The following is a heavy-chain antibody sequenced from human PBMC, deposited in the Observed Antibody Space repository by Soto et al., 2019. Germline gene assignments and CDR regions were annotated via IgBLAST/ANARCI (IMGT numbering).Heavy chain of an antibody. V-gene: IGHV4-31*03. CDR1: GGSISVGVYY. D-gene: IGHD2-2*01. CDR2: TYHTGST. J-gene: IGHJ4*02. CDR3: ARIGNPDASLYFDC. Sequence: QVQLQESGPGLVKPSQTLSLTCTVSGGSISVGVYYWNWISQLPGKGPEWIGYTYHTGSTYYNPSLVSRVTISVDPSKNQFSLRLSSVTAADTAVYYCARIGNPDASLYFDCWGQGTLVTVSS.